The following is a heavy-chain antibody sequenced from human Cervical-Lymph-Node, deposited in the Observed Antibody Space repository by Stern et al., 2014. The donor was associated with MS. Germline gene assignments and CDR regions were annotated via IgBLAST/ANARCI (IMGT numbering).Heavy chain of an antibody. Sequence: QVTLKESGPTLVKPTQTLTLTCTFSGFSLSTSGVGVGRIRQPPGKALEWLALIYWDDDKRYSPSLKSRLTITKDTSKNQVVLTMTNMGPVDTATYYCAHVYGSGSPYTYFDYWGQGTLVTVSS. J-gene: IGHJ4*02. D-gene: IGHD3-10*01. CDR2: IYWDDDK. V-gene: IGHV2-5*02. CDR3: AHVYGSGSPYTYFDY. CDR1: GFSLSTSGVG.